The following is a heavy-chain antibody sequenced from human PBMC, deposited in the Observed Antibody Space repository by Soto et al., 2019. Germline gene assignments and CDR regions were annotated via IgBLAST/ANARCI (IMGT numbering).Heavy chain of an antibody. V-gene: IGHV4-39*01. D-gene: IGHD3-22*01. J-gene: IGHJ5*02. CDR1: GGSISSSSYY. CDR2: IYYSGST. CDR3: ARQGITMIVVGA. Sequence: QLQLQESGPGLVKPSETLSLTCTVSGGSISSSSYYWGWIRQPPGKGQEWIGSIYYSGSTYYNPSLKSRVTISVDTSKNQFSLKLSSVTAADTAVYYCARQGITMIVVGAWGQGTLVTVSS.